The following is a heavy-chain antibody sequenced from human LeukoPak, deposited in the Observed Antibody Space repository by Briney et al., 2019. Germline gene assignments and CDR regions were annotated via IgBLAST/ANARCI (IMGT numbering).Heavy chain of an antibody. D-gene: IGHD3-10*01. CDR3: ARPYYYGSGSYHNKMIDY. CDR2: INHSGST. Sequence: SETLSLTCAVYGGSFSGYYWSWIRQPPGKGLEWIGEINHSGSTNYNPSLKSRVTISVDTSKNQLSLKLSSVTAADTAVYYCARPYYYGSGSYHNKMIDYWGQGTLVTVSS. V-gene: IGHV4-34*01. CDR1: GGSFSGYY. J-gene: IGHJ4*02.